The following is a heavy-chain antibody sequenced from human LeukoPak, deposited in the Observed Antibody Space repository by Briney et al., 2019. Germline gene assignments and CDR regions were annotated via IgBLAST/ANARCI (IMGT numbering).Heavy chain of an antibody. CDR3: AGHRFASLSDS. D-gene: IGHD3-10*01. V-gene: IGHV4-59*08. CDR1: GVSTSDSY. Sequence: PSETLSLTCTVSGVSTSDSYWSWLRQPPGKGLEWVGYIFHTGDSHHNPSFRSRVSISLDTSKDQISLRLTSVTAADTAVYYCAGHRFASLSDSWGQGTLVTVSS. CDR2: IFHTGDS. J-gene: IGHJ4*02.